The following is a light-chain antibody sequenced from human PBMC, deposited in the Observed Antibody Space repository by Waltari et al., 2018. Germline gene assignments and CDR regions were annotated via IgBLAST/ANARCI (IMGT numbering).Light chain of an antibody. V-gene: IGKV1-39*01. CDR2: AAS. Sequence: DIQMTQSPSSLSASIGDRVTITCRTSRSINSFLNWYQQKPGKAPKLQIYAASNLQTDVPSRFSGSGSGTEYTLTISSLQPEDFATYYCQQSYGTPPNGFGQGTRLDI. CDR1: RSINSF. CDR3: QQSYGTPPNG. J-gene: IGKJ5*01.